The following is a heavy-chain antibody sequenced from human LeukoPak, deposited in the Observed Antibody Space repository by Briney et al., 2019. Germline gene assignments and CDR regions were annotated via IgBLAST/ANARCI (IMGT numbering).Heavy chain of an antibody. V-gene: IGHV4-59*01. D-gene: IGHD6-13*01. CDR2: IYYSGST. J-gene: IGHJ6*03. CDR3: ARARRWQPKYYYYMDV. CDR1: GGSISSYY. Sequence: SETLSLTCTVSGGSISSYYWSWIRQPPGKGLEWIGYIYYSGSTNYNPSLKSRVTISVDTSKNQFSLKLSSVTAADTAVYYCARARRWQPKYYYYMDVWGKGTTVTVSS.